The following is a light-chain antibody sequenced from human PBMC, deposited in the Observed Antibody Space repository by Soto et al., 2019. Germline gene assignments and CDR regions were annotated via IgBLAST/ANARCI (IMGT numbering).Light chain of an antibody. Sequence: EIVKTQSAAPLSVSPGERATISCRASQSVSSNLAGYQQKPGQAPRLLIYGASTRATGIPARFSGSGSGTEFTLTISSLQSEDFAVYYCQQYNNWPPITFGQGTRLEIK. CDR2: GAS. CDR3: QQYNNWPPIT. V-gene: IGKV3-15*01. J-gene: IGKJ5*01. CDR1: QSVSSN.